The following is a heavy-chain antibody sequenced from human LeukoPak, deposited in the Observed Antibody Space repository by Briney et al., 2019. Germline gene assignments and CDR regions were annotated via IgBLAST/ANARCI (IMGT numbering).Heavy chain of an antibody. V-gene: IGHV3-53*01. Sequence: GGSLRLSCAASGFTVSSNYMSWVRQAPGKGLEWVSVISESDSDTYYADSVKGRFTIPRDTSTDTLFLQLSSLRAEDTAVYYCAKTQSGTYSYFDHWGQGALVTVSS. CDR3: AKTQSGTYSYFDH. CDR2: ISESDSDT. J-gene: IGHJ4*02. CDR1: GFTVSSNY. D-gene: IGHD1-26*01.